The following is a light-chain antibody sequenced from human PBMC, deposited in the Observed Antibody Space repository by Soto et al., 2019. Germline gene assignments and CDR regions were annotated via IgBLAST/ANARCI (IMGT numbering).Light chain of an antibody. V-gene: IGKV3-15*01. CDR3: QKYNNWPPIT. CDR2: GAS. CDR1: QSVSSN. J-gene: IGKJ5*01. Sequence: MTQSPSSLSVSPGERATLSCRASQSVSSNLAWYQQKPGQAPRLLIYGASTRASGIPDRFSGSGSGTEFTLTISRLQSEDFAVYYCQKYNNWPPITFGQGTRLEIK.